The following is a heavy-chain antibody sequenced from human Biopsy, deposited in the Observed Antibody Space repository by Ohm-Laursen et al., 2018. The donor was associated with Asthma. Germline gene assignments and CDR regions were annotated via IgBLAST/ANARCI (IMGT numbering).Heavy chain of an antibody. V-gene: IGHV1-69*13. CDR3: ARKAGSCISRTCYSLDF. D-gene: IGHD2-2*01. CDR2: INSVFGIT. J-gene: IGHJ4*02. Sequence: ASVKVSCKALGGTFNTYVIGWVRQAPGQGLEWMGGINSVFGITTYPQKFQDRVTITADDSTSTVYMELSSLRSEDTAVYYCARKAGSCISRTCYSLDFWGQGTLVTVSS. CDR1: GGTFNTYV.